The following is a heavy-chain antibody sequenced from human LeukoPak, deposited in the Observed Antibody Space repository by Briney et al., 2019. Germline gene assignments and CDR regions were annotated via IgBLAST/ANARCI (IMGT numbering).Heavy chain of an antibody. CDR3: ARESLGYCSGSTCYYFYMDF. CDR2: IKADGST. Sequence: GGSLRLSCAASGFTFGNFWMHWVRQGPEKGLVWVSGIKADGSTGYADSVKGRFTISRDNAKNTLYLQMSSLSSEDTAVYYCARESLGYCSGSTCYYFYMDFWGKGTTVTVSS. D-gene: IGHD2-15*01. J-gene: IGHJ6*03. CDR1: GFTFGNFW. V-gene: IGHV3-74*01.